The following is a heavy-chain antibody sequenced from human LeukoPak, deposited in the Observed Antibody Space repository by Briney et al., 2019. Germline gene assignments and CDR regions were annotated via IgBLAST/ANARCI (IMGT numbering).Heavy chain of an antibody. Sequence: SETLSLTCTVSGGSISSCSYYWSWIRQPPGKGLEWIWRSYTTGNTNYNPSLESRVTISVDTYKNQFPLKLTSVTAADTAVYYCARDGPTSGDCLWGQGTLVPVSS. D-gene: IGHD2-21*02. CDR2: SYTTGNT. J-gene: IGHJ4*02. V-gene: IGHV4-61*02. CDR3: ARDGPTSGDCL. CDR1: GGSISSCSYY.